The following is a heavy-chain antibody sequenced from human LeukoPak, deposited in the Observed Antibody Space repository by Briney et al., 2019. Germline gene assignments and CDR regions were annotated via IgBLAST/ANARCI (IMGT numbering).Heavy chain of an antibody. J-gene: IGHJ5*02. Sequence: SVKASCKASGFTFTSSAVQWVRQARGQRLEWIGWIVVGSGNTNYAQKFQERVTITRDMSTSTAYMELSSLRSEDTAVYYCAADYGSGGNWFDPWGQGTLVTVSS. V-gene: IGHV1-58*01. CDR3: AADYGSGGNWFDP. D-gene: IGHD3-10*01. CDR2: IVVGSGNT. CDR1: GFTFTSSA.